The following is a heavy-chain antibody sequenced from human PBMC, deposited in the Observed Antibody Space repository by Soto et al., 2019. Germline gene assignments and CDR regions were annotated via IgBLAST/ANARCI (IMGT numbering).Heavy chain of an antibody. CDR2: IYYSGST. J-gene: IGHJ6*04. D-gene: IGHD6-6*01. CDR3: ASGFMMAAPDYYYYGMDV. V-gene: IGHV4-59*01. Sequence: ASETLSLTCTVSGGSISSYYWSWIRQPPGKGLEWIGYIYYSGSTNYNPSLKSRVTISVDTSKNQFSLKLSSVTAADTAVYYCASGFMMAAPDYYYYGMDVWGKGTTVTVSS. CDR1: GGSISSYY.